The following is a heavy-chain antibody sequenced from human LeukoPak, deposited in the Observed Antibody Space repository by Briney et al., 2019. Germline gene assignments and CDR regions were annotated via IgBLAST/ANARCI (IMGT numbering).Heavy chain of an antibody. J-gene: IGHJ6*03. V-gene: IGHV1-69*13. Sequence: ASVKVSCKASGGAFSSYAISWVRQAPGQGLEWMGGIIPIFGTANYAQKFQGRVTITADESTSTAYMELSSLRSEDTAVYYCARDIGELRYRYGKSGDYYYYMDVWGKGTTVTVSS. CDR1: GGAFSSYA. D-gene: IGHD3-9*01. CDR3: ARDIGELRYRYGKSGDYYYYMDV. CDR2: IIPIFGTA.